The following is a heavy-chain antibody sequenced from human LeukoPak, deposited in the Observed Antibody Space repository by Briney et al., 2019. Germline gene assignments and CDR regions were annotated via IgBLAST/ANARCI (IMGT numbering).Heavy chain of an antibody. J-gene: IGHJ4*02. CDR3: AKDMSGSYWGYFDY. Sequence: GGSLRLSCAASGFTFDDYAMHGVRQAPGKGLEWVSGISWNSGSIGYADSVKGRFTISRDNAKNSLYLQMNSLRAEDTALYYCAKDMSGSYWGYFDYWGQGTLVTVSS. D-gene: IGHD1-26*01. CDR1: GFTFDDYA. V-gene: IGHV3-9*01. CDR2: ISWNSGSI.